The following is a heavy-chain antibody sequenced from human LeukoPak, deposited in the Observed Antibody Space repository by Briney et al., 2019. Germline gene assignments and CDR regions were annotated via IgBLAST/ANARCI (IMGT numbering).Heavy chain of an antibody. D-gene: IGHD3-22*01. CDR1: GGSISSNNW. Sequence: SGTLSLTCAVSGGSISSNNWWSWVRQPPGKGLEWIGEIYHSGNTNYNPSLKSRVTISVDKSKNQFSLKLSSVTAADTAVYYCTRGSIAYYYMDVWGKGTTVTIPS. J-gene: IGHJ6*03. CDR3: TRGSIAYYYMDV. V-gene: IGHV4-4*02. CDR2: IYHSGNT.